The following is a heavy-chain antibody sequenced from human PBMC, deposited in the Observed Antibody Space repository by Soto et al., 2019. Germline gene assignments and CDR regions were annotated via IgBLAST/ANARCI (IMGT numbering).Heavy chain of an antibody. CDR3: AADRRFLEWLFPLGMDV. J-gene: IGHJ6*02. CDR2: IVVGSGNT. Sequence: SVKVSCKASGFTFTSSAVQWVRQARGQRLEWIGWIVVGSGNTNYAQKFQERVTITRDMSTSTAYMELSSLRSEDTAVYYCAADRRFLEWLFPLGMDVWGQGTTVTVSS. V-gene: IGHV1-58*01. D-gene: IGHD3-3*01. CDR1: GFTFTSSA.